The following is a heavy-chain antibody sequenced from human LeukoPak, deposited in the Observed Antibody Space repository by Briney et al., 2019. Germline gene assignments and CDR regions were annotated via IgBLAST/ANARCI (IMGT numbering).Heavy chain of an antibody. CDR3: ARPGRGYYYYYMDV. D-gene: IGHD3-10*01. CDR2: IYHSGST. J-gene: IGHJ6*03. Sequence: SETLSLTCAVSGYSISSGYYWGWIRQPPGKGLEWIGSIYHSGSTYYNPSLKSRVTISVDTSKNQFSLKLSSVTAADTAVYYCARPGRGYYYYYMDVWGKGTTVTVS. CDR1: GYSISSGYY. V-gene: IGHV4-38-2*01.